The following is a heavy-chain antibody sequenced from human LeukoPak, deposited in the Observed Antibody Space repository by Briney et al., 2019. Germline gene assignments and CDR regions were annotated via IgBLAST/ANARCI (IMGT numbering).Heavy chain of an antibody. J-gene: IGHJ3*01. D-gene: IGHD3-22*01. CDR1: GYTFTDNY. V-gene: IGHV1-2*06. Sequence: GASVKVSXKASGYTFTDNYIHWVRQAPGQGLEWMGRLNPDSGGINYAQKFQGRVTMTRDTSINTAFVELRRLRSDDTATYYCARAQNYHDRSGYSDDTFDVWGHGTMITVSS. CDR2: LNPDSGGI. CDR3: ARAQNYHDRSGYSDDTFDV.